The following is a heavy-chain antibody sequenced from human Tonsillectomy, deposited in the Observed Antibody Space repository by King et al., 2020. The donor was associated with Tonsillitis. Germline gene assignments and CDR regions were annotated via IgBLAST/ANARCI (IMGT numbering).Heavy chain of an antibody. D-gene: IGHD3-22*01. CDR3: ARDQKYYYDSSVRYFDL. CDR1: GGSISSYY. Sequence: QMQLQESGPGLVKPSETLSLTCTVSGGSISSYYWSWIRQPPGKGLEWIDSGSTNYNPSLKSRITISVDTSKNQFSLKLSSVTAADTAVYYCARDQKYYYDSSVRYFDLWGRGTLVTVSS. V-gene: IGHV4-59*01. J-gene: IGHJ2*01. CDR2: SGST.